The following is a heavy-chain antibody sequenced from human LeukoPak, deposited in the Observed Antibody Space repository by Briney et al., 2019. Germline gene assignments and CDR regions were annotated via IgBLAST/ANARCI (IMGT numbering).Heavy chain of an antibody. V-gene: IGHV4-59*01. CDR2: VYYSGNT. CDR3: ARGRYQLDY. J-gene: IGHJ4*02. D-gene: IGHD2-2*01. Sequence: SETLSLTCTVSGGSYYWSWIRQPPGMGLEWIGFVYYSGNTNYNPSLKSRVTISLDTSKNQFSLKLRSVTTADTAVYYCARGRYQLDYWGQGTLVTVSS. CDR1: GGSYY.